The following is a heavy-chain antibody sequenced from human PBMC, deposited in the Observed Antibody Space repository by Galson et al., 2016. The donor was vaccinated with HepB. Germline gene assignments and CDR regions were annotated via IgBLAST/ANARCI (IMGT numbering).Heavy chain of an antibody. CDR1: GFSLSNTGEG. Sequence: PALVKPTQTLTLTCTFSGFSLSNTGEGGGWIRQPPGKALEWLAVVYRDDGKYYSSSLKNRLTITKDSSENEVVFILTNMAPVDTATYFCAHLHWDLQGPFDMWGQGTMVIVSS. V-gene: IGHV2-5*02. CDR3: AHLHWDLQGPFDM. D-gene: IGHD1-26*01. J-gene: IGHJ3*02. CDR2: VYRDDGK.